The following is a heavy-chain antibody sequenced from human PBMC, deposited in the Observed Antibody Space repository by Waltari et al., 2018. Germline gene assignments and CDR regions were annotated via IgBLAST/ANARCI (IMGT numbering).Heavy chain of an antibody. Sequence: QVQLVQSGAEVKKPGSSVKVSCKASGGTFSSYAISWVRQAPGQGLEWMGGIIPILGIANYAQKCQGRVTITADESTSTAYMELSSLRSEDTAVYYCALGRWLHQMGDYYFDYWGQGTLVTVSS. D-gene: IGHD3-16*01. CDR2: IIPILGIA. J-gene: IGHJ4*02. CDR1: GGTFSSYA. V-gene: IGHV1-69*04. CDR3: ALGRWLHQMGDYYFDY.